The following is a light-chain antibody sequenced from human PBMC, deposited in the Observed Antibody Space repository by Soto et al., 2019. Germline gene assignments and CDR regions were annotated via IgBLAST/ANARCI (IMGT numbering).Light chain of an antibody. Sequence: QSALTQPAFVSGSPGQSITISCTGTSSDVGRYNLVSWYQQHPGKAPKLMIYEVSKRPSGVSNRFSGSKSGNTASLTISGLQAEDEADYYCCSYAGSSTSPYVFGTGTKLTVL. CDR2: EVS. J-gene: IGLJ1*01. V-gene: IGLV2-23*02. CDR3: CSYAGSSTSPYV. CDR1: SSDVGRYNL.